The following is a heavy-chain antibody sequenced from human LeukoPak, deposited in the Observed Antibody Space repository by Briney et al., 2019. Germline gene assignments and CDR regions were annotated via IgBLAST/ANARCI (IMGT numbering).Heavy chain of an antibody. V-gene: IGHV3-11*01. CDR3: AKDRVLLWFGEAYYFDY. Sequence: GGSLRLSCAASGFTFSDYYMSWIRQAPGKGLEWVSYISSSGSTIYYADSVKGRFTISRDNSKNTLYLQMNSLRAEDTAVYYCAKDRVLLWFGEAYYFDYWGQGTLVTVSS. CDR1: GFTFSDYY. J-gene: IGHJ4*02. CDR2: ISSSGSTI. D-gene: IGHD3-10*01.